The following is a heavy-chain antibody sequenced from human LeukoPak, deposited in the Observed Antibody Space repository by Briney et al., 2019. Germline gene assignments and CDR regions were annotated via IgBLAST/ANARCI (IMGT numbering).Heavy chain of an antibody. J-gene: IGHJ4*02. CDR1: GFTFSSYA. D-gene: IGHD6-19*01. CDR3: AKEGGRYSSGWYLAYFDY. V-gene: IGHV3-23*01. Sequence: GGSLRLSCAASGFTFSSYAMSWVRQAPGKGLEWVSAISGSGGSTYYADSVKGRFTISRDNSKNTLYLQMNSLRAEDTAVYYCAKEGGRYSSGWYLAYFDYWGQGTLVTVSS. CDR2: ISGSGGST.